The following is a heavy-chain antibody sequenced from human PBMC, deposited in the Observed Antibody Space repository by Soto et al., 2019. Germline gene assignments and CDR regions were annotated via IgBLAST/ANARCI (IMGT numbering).Heavy chain of an antibody. D-gene: IGHD6-6*01. Sequence: SETLSLTCAVYGGSFSGNYWIWIRQPPGKGLEWIGEINHSGSTNYNPSLKSRVTISVDTSNNHFSLQMSFVSAADTAIYYCARGSVAARGVFGSWGQGTKVTSPQ. V-gene: IGHV4-34*01. CDR2: INHSGST. CDR1: GGSFSGNY. J-gene: IGHJ4*02. CDR3: ARGSVAARGVFGS.